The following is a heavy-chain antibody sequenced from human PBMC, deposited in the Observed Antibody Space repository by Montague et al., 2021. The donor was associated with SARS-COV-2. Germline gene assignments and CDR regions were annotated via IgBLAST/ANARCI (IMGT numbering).Heavy chain of an antibody. CDR2: IYYSGST. CDR3: ARKASRGITIFGVVTASYYFDY. J-gene: IGHJ4*02. CDR1: GDSISSCSYF. V-gene: IGHV4-39*01. D-gene: IGHD3-3*01. Sequence: SETLSLTCTVSGDSISSCSYFWGWIRQPPGKGLEWIGSIYYSGSTYYKPSLESRVTISVDTSKNQYSLKLSSATAADTAVYYCARKASRGITIFGVVTASYYFDYWGQGTLVTVSS.